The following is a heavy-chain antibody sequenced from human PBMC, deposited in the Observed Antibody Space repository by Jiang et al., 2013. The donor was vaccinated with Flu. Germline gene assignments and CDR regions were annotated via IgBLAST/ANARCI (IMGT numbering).Heavy chain of an antibody. CDR1: GGTFSSYA. V-gene: IGHV1-69*01. CDR2: IIPIFGTA. J-gene: IGHJ4*02. Sequence: EVKKPGSSVKVSCKASGGTFSSYAISWVRQAPGQGLEWMGGIIPIFGTANYAQKFQGRVTITADESTSTAYMELSSLRSEDTAVYYCARRGDYYYDSSGYLFDFWGQGTLVTVSS. D-gene: IGHD3-22*01. CDR3: ARRGDYYYDSSGYLFDF.